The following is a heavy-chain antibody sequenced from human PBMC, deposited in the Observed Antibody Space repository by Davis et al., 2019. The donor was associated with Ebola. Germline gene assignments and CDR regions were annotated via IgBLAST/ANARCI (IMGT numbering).Heavy chain of an antibody. V-gene: IGHV1-46*03. CDR2: INPSGGST. CDR3: AAASFDFWSGQGWFDP. D-gene: IGHD3-3*01. J-gene: IGHJ5*02. Sequence: ASVKVSCKASGGTFSSYAISWVRQAPGQGLEWMGIINPSGGSTSYAQKFQGRVTMTRDTSTSTVYMELSSLRSEDTAVYYCAAASFDFWSGQGWFDPWGQGTLVTVSS. CDR1: GGTFSSYA.